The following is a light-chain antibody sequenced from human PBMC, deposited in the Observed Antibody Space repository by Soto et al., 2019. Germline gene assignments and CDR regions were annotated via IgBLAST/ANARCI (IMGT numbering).Light chain of an antibody. CDR1: PSLEKY. Sequence: DIQLTQPPSSLSASVGDRVTITCRTSPSLEKYVNWYQLKPRKGPNLLCYAPSNLRTGLPSTFRLSGSRTDFTLTICSLRREYFATFFYLQSYFTHSLNLGGGTNV. CDR3: LQSYFTHSLN. J-gene: IGKJ4*01. V-gene: IGKV1-39*01. CDR2: APS.